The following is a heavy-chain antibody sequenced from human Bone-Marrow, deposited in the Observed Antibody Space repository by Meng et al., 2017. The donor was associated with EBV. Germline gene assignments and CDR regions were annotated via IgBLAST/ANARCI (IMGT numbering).Heavy chain of an antibody. J-gene: IGHJ4*02. CDR2: LLPTLGAP. V-gene: IGHV1-69*01. CDR3: ASESGRGYPPDY. Sequence: QVEVVQSAAEVKQPGAPVKVSCKTSGGPFSSYANGSVRQAPTRGLEWLGGLLPTLGAPHYAQKFHGRVSIPADESTRTHYMDLSSLRSEDTAMYYCASESGRGYPPDYWGQGTLVTVSS. CDR1: GGPFSSYA. D-gene: IGHD3-10*01.